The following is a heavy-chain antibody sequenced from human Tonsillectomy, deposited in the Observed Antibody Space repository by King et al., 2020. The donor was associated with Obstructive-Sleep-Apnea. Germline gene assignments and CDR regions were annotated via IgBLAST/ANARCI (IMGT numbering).Heavy chain of an antibody. CDR1: EFTFSSYG. Sequence: EVQLVESGGGLVQPGGSLRLSCAASEFTFSSYGISWVRQAPGKGLEWVSAISGSGGSTYYADSVKGRFTISRDNSKNTLYLQMNSLRAEDTAVYYCAKESYGGGCSYGYFEYWGQGTLVTVSS. CDR2: ISGSGGST. V-gene: IGHV3-23*04. CDR3: AKESYGGGCSYGYFEY. J-gene: IGHJ4*02. D-gene: IGHD5-18*01.